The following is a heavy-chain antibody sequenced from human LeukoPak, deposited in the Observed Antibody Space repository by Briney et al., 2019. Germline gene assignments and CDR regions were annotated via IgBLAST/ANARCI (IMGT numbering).Heavy chain of an antibody. D-gene: IGHD1-26*01. J-gene: IGHJ3*02. CDR2: IGTAGDT. V-gene: IGHV3-13*01. Sequence: AGGSLRLSCAASGFTFSSYDMHWVRQATGKGLEWVSAIGTAGDTYYPGSVKGRFTISRENAKNSLYLQMNSLRAGDTAVYYCARGSGSPLDDAFDIWGQGTMVTVSS. CDR3: ARGSGSPLDDAFDI. CDR1: GFTFSSYD.